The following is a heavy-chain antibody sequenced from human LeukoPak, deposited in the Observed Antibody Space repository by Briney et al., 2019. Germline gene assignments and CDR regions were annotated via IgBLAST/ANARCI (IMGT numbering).Heavy chain of an antibody. V-gene: IGHV1-2*02. Sequence: ASVKVSCKASGYTFTGYYMHWVRQAPGQGLEWMGWINPNSGGTNYAQKFQGRVTMTRDTSISTAYMELSRLRSDDTAVYYCARGLVKMATILEFDYWGQGTLVTVSS. CDR3: ARGLVKMATILEFDY. CDR1: GYTFTGYY. J-gene: IGHJ4*02. D-gene: IGHD5-24*01. CDR2: INPNSGGT.